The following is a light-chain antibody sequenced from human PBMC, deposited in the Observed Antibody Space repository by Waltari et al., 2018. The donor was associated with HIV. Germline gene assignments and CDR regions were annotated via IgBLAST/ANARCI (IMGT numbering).Light chain of an antibody. V-gene: IGKV3-15*01. CDR3: QQYNNWPRT. Sequence: EIVMTQSPATLSVSPGERATLSCRASPSVSSNLAWYQQKPGQAPRLRIYGASTRATVIPARFSGSGSGTEFTLTISSLQSEDFAVYYCQQYNNWPRTFGQGTKVEIK. J-gene: IGKJ1*01. CDR1: PSVSSN. CDR2: GAS.